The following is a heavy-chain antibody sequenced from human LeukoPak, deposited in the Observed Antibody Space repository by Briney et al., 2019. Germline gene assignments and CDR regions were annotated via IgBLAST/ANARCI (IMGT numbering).Heavy chain of an antibody. CDR2: ISAYNGNT. D-gene: IGHD2-15*01. Sequence: ASVKVSCKASGYTFTSYGISWVRQAPGQGLEWMGWISAYNGNTNYAQKLQGRVTMTTDTSTSTAYMELRSLRSDDTAVYYCARSPYCSGGSCSGRGAFDIWGQGTMATVSS. V-gene: IGHV1-18*01. CDR1: GYTFTSYG. CDR3: ARSPYCSGGSCSGRGAFDI. J-gene: IGHJ3*02.